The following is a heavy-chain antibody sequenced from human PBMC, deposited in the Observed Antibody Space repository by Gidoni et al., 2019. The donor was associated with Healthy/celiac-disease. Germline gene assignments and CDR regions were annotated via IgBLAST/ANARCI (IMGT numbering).Heavy chain of an antibody. CDR3: ARDWVAGTLLDY. Sequence: EVQLVESGGGLVQPGGSLRLSCAPSGSTFSSYSMNWVRQAPGKWLEWVSYISSSSSTTYYAESVKGRFTISRDNAKKSLYLQMNSLRDEETAVYYCARDWVAGTLLDYGGQGTLVTVSS. V-gene: IGHV3-48*02. CDR1: GSTFSSYS. J-gene: IGHJ4*02. CDR2: ISSSSSTT. D-gene: IGHD6-19*01.